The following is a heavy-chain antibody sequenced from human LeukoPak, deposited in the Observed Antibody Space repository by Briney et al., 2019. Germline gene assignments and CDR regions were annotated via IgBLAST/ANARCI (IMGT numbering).Heavy chain of an antibody. CDR3: ARDNYRFDDL. CDR1: GFTFSTYW. CDR2: ISEDGSST. D-gene: IGHD1-7*01. Sequence: GGSLRLSCAASGFTFSTYWMSWVRQTPGKGLDWVASISEDGSSTYYVDSVKGRFTISRDNAKNSLYLQMNNVRVEDAAVYYCARDNYRFDDLWGQGALVTVSS. V-gene: IGHV3-7*01. J-gene: IGHJ5*02.